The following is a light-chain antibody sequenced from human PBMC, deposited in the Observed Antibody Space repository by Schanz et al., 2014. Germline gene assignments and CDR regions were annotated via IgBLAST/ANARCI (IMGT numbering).Light chain of an antibody. Sequence: QTVVTQEPSFSVSPGGTVTLTCGLSSGSVSTSYYPSWYQQTPGQAPRTLIYSTNTRSSGVPDRFSGSILGNKAALTITGXQADDESDYYCVLYMGSGTWVFGGGTKLTVL. V-gene: IGLV8-61*01. CDR3: VLYMGSGTWV. CDR1: SGSVSTSYY. J-gene: IGLJ3*02. CDR2: STN.